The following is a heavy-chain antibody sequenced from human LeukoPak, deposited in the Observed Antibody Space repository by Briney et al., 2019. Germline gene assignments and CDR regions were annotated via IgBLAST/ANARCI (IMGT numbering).Heavy chain of an antibody. CDR2: IYSDGTT. Sequence: GGSLRLSCAASGFPVSDNYMSWVRQAPGKGLEWVSIIYSDGTTYYADSVKGGFTISRDNSKNSLYLQMNSLRAEDTAVYYCARDPGYNYGFDYWGRGTLVTVSS. D-gene: IGHD5-18*01. CDR3: ARDPGYNYGFDY. J-gene: IGHJ4*02. V-gene: IGHV3-66*01. CDR1: GFPVSDNY.